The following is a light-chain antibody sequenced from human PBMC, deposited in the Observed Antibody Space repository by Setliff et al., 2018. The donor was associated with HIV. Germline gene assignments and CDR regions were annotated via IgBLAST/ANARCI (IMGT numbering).Light chain of an antibody. J-gene: IGLJ1*01. CDR1: SSDVGGYNY. CDR3: SSYTSNNSGV. Sequence: QSVLTQPASVSGSPGQSITISCTGTSSDVGGYNYVSWYQQHPGKAPKLMIYDVTNRPSGVSNRFSGSNSGNTASLTISGLQAEDEADYYCSSYTSNNSGVVGTGTKVTVL. V-gene: IGLV2-14*03. CDR2: DVT.